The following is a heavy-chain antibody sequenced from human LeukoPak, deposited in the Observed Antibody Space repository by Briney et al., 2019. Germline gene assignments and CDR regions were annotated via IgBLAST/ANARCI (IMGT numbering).Heavy chain of an antibody. Sequence: QPGKSLRLSCAASGFTFSSYGMHWVRQAPGKGLEWVAVIWYDGSNKYYADSVKGRFTISRDNSKNTLYLQMNSLRAEDTAVYYCARDQYDILTGYYSTGLDYWGQGTLVTVSS. CDR1: GFTFSSYG. CDR3: ARDQYDILTGYYSTGLDY. CDR2: IWYDGSNK. J-gene: IGHJ4*02. V-gene: IGHV3-33*01. D-gene: IGHD3-9*01.